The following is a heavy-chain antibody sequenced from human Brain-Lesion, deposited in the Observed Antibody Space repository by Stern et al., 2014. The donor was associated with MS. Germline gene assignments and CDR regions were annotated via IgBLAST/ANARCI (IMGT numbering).Heavy chain of an antibody. J-gene: IGHJ4*02. CDR2: IYASGST. CDR3: VRETGGYTYGDTDFFDF. CDR1: GGSISSGSYY. D-gene: IGHD5-18*01. V-gene: IGHV4-61*02. Sequence: VQLVESGPGLVKPSQTLSLTCSVSGGSISSGSYYWNWIRQPAGKGLEWIGRIYASGSTTYSPSLKSRVFISGDTSKNQFSRKLSSVTAADAAMYYCVRETGGYTYGDTDFFDFWGQGTLVTVSS.